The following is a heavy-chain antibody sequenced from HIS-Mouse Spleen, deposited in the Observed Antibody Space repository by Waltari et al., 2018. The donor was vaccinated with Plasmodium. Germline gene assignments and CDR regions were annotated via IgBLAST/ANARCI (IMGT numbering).Heavy chain of an antibody. D-gene: IGHD6-6*01. Sequence: EVQLVESGGGFIPPGGSVRLSCSAFGSTARINYLSWFRQAPGKGLEWVSVIYSGGSTYYADSVKGRFTISRDNSKNTLYLQMNSLRAEDTAVYYCARGMKSSSSAFDIWGQGTMVTVSS. CDR3: ARGMKSSSSAFDI. CDR2: IYSGGST. J-gene: IGHJ3*02. CDR1: GSTARINY. V-gene: IGHV3-53*01.